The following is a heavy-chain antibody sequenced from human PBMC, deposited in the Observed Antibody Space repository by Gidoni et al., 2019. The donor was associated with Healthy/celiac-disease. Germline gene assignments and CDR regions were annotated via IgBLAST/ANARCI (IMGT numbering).Heavy chain of an antibody. J-gene: IGHJ5*02. CDR2: IYTSGST. CDR3: ARDLPPLHSLNWFDP. Sequence: QVQLQESGPGLVQPSETLSLTCTVSGGSISSYYWSWIRQPAGKGLEWIGRIYTSGSTNYNPSLKSRVTMSVDTSKNQFSLKLSSVTAADTAVYYCARDLPPLHSLNWFDPWGQGTLVTVSS. V-gene: IGHV4-4*07. D-gene: IGHD2-21*01. CDR1: GGSISSYY.